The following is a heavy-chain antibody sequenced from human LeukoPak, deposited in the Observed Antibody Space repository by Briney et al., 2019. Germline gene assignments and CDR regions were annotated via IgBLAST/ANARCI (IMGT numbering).Heavy chain of an antibody. J-gene: IGHJ5*02. D-gene: IGHD3-10*01. V-gene: IGHV4-39*07. Sequence: SETLSLTCTVSGGSISSSSYYWGWIRQPPGKGLEWIGSIYYSGSTYYNPSLKSRVTISVDTSKNQFSLKLSSVTAADTAVYYCARDQLVYYYGSGSYYAPDWFDPWGQGTLVTVSS. CDR3: ARDQLVYYYGSGSYYAPDWFDP. CDR1: GGSISSSSYY. CDR2: IYYSGST.